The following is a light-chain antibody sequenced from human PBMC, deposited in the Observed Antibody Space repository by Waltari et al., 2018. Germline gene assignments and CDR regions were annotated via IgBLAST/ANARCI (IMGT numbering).Light chain of an antibody. V-gene: IGLV2-14*03. CDR1: SSDVGGFDY. CDR2: DVT. CDR3: ISYTSSSTYV. Sequence: QSALTQPASVSGSPGQSITISCTGTSSDVGGFDYVSWYQQLPGEAPRLMIYDVTQRPAGVSNRLSGSKSGNTASLAISGLQAEDEGDYYCISYTSSSTYVFGGGTRLTVL. J-gene: IGLJ3*02.